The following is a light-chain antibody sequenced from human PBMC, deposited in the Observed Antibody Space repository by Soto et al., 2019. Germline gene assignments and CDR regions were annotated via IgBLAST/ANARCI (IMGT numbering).Light chain of an antibody. CDR1: SVGSKS. Sequence: SYELTQPPSVSVAPGQTARISCGGDSVGSKSVHWYQHKPGQAPVVVIFDDSDRPSGIPERFSGSSSGNTATLTISRVEAGDEADYYCQVWDSSSDHVVFGGGTQLTVL. CDR3: QVWDSSSDHVV. J-gene: IGLJ7*01. V-gene: IGLV3-21*02. CDR2: DDS.